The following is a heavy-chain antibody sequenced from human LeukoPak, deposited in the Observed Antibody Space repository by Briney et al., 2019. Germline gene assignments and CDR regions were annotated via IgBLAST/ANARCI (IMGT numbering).Heavy chain of an antibody. CDR2: IYYSGST. Sequence: SETLSLTCTVSGGSISSSSYYWGWIRQPPGKGLEWIGSIYYSGSTYYNPSLKSRVTISVDTSKNQFSLKVSSVTAADTAVYYCARGRVYGDPGFDPWGQGTLVTVSS. V-gene: IGHV4-39*01. D-gene: IGHD4-17*01. CDR3: ARGRVYGDPGFDP. CDR1: GGSISSSSYY. J-gene: IGHJ5*02.